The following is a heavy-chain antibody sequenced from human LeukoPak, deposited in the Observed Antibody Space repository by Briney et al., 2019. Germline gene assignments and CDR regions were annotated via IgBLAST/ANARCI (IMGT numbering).Heavy chain of an antibody. V-gene: IGHV3-30*02. CDR3: AKEVGYCSSTSCYPWEYYYYGMDV. D-gene: IGHD2-2*01. CDR1: GFTFSSYG. Sequence: GGSLRLSCAASGFTFSSYGRHWVRQAPGKGLEWVAFIRYDGSNKYYADSVKGRFTISRDNSKNTLYLQMNSLRAEDTAVYYCAKEVGYCSSTSCYPWEYYYYGMDVWGQGTTVTVSS. CDR2: IRYDGSNK. J-gene: IGHJ6*02.